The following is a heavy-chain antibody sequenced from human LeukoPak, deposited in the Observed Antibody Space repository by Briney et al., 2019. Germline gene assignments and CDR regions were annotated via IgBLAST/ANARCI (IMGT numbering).Heavy chain of an antibody. Sequence: SETLSLTCTVSGGSITNYCWSWIRQPPGEGLEYIGYIYYSGRTNYNPSLKSRVTISVDTSKNQFSLSLSSVTAADTAVYYCARPSPGYSSGWYYFDFWGQGALVTVSS. J-gene: IGHJ4*02. CDR2: IYYSGRT. CDR3: ARPSPGYSSGWYYFDF. V-gene: IGHV4-59*08. D-gene: IGHD6-19*01. CDR1: GGSITNYC.